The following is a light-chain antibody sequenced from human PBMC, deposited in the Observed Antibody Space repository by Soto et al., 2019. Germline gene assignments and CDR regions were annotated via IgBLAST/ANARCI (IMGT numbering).Light chain of an antibody. CDR1: SSDVGGYNY. V-gene: IGLV2-14*01. J-gene: IGLJ1*01. CDR2: DVS. CDR3: SSYTSSSTPV. Sequence: QSVLTQPASVSGSPGQSITISCTGTSSDVGGYNYVSWYQQHPGKAPKLMIYDVSNRPSGVSNRFSGSKSGNTASLTISGLQAEDEADYYGSSYTSSSTPVFGTGTKLTVL.